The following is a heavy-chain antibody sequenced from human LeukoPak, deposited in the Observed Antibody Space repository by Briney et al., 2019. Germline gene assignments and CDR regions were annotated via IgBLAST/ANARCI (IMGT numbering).Heavy chain of an antibody. D-gene: IGHD6-19*01. J-gene: IGHJ4*02. CDR1: GFTFSSFG. V-gene: IGHV3-23*01. Sequence: GGSLRLSCAASGFTFSSFGMSWVRQAPGKGLEWVSAISSTGGTAYYADSVKGRFTISRDNSKNTLYLQMNSLRAEDTAVYYCAKVGFIAVAGTDYWGQGTLVTVSS. CDR3: AKVGFIAVAGTDY. CDR2: ISSTGGTA.